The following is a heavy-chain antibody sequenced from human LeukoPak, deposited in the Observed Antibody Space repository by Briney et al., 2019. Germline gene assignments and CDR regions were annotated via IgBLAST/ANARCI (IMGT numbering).Heavy chain of an antibody. CDR2: IIPIFGTA. CDR3: ARDQYCSGGSCYLAYFDY. Sequence: SVKVSCKXSGGTFSSYAISWVRQAPGQGLEWMGRIIPIFGTANYAQKFQGRVTITTDESTSTAYMELSSLRSEDTAVYYCARDQYCSGGSCYLAYFDYWGQGTLVTVSS. J-gene: IGHJ4*02. CDR1: GGTFSSYA. V-gene: IGHV1-69*05. D-gene: IGHD2-15*01.